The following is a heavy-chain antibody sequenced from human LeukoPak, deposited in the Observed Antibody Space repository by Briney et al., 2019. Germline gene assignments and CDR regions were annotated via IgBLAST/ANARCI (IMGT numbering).Heavy chain of an antibody. Sequence: SETLSLTCTVSGGSISSDYWSWSRQPPPKGLEGIGYIYYNGSTNYNHSLKSRGPITVDTSKNQYSLKLSSGTAADTAVYYCARPAEYYMDVWGKGATVTVSS. J-gene: IGHJ6*03. CDR1: GGSISSDY. CDR2: IYYNGST. D-gene: IGHD1-14*01. CDR3: ARPAEYYMDV. V-gene: IGHV4-59*12.